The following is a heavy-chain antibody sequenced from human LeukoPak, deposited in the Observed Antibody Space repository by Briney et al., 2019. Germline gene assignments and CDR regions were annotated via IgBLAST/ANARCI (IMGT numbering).Heavy chain of an antibody. V-gene: IGHV4-31*03. CDR2: IYYSGST. Sequence: PSQTLSLTCTVSGGSISSGGYYWSWIRQHPGKGLEWIGYIYYSGSTYYNPSLKSRVTISVDTSKNQFSLKLSSVTAADTAVYYCARRIYDSSGYPLFDYWGQGTLVTVSS. CDR1: GGSISSGGYY. D-gene: IGHD3-22*01. J-gene: IGHJ4*02. CDR3: ARRIYDSSGYPLFDY.